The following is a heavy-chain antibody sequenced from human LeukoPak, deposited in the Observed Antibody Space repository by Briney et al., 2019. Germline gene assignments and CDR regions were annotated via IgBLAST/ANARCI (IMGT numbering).Heavy chain of an antibody. D-gene: IGHD6-13*01. CDR3: ARGDRSSWFPFDY. CDR2: MNPNSGNT. J-gene: IGHJ4*02. V-gene: IGHV1-8*01. CDR1: GYTFTSYD. Sequence: VASVKVSCKASGYTFTSYDINWVRQATGQGLEWMGWMNPNSGNTGYAQKFQGRVTMTRNTSISTAYMELSSLRSEDTAVYYCARGDRSSWFPFDYWGQGTLVTVSS.